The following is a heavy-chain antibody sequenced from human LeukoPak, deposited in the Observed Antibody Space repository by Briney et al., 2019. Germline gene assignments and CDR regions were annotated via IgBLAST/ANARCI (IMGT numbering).Heavy chain of an antibody. Sequence: PGGSLRLSCAASGFTFTSYAMTWVRQAPGKGLEWVSGISSTGGNTYYADSVKGRFTISTDNSKNTPYLQVNSLRAEDTAVYYCAKGGGSSRQGPDYWGQGTLVTVSS. CDR2: ISSTGGNT. D-gene: IGHD3-16*01. CDR1: GFTFTSYA. CDR3: AKGGGSSRQGPDY. V-gene: IGHV3-23*01. J-gene: IGHJ4*02.